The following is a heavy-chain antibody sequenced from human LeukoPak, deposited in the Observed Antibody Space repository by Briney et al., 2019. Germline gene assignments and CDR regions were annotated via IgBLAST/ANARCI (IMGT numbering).Heavy chain of an antibody. CDR2: MNPNSGNT. CDR3: ARYSGRWLYKKSLDY. J-gene: IGHJ4*02. V-gene: IGHV1-8*01. CDR1: GYTFTSYD. Sequence: GASVKVSCKASGYTFTSYDINWVRHATGQGLEWMGWMNPNSGNTGYAQKFQGRVTMTRNTSISTAYMELSSLRSEDTAVYYCARYSGRWLYKKSLDYWGQGTLVTVSS. D-gene: IGHD3-22*01.